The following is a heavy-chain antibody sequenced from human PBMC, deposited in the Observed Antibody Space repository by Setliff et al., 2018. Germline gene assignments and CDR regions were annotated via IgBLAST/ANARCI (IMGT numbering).Heavy chain of an antibody. D-gene: IGHD2-15*01. V-gene: IGHV3-33*08. CDR1: EVTISSRA. Sequence: LSCAASEVTISSRAIHWVRQAPGKGLEWVAVIWDDGGNKYHADSVKGRFTISRDNSKNTLYLQMNSLRPEDTAVYYCARTCSGSGCYAGLESWGQGTPVTVSS. CDR2: IWDDGGNK. CDR3: ARTCSGSGCYAGLES. J-gene: IGHJ4*02.